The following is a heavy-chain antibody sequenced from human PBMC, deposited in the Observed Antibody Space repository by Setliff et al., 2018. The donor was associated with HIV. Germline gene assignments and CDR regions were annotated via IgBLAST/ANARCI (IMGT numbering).Heavy chain of an antibody. J-gene: IGHJ4*02. CDR1: GFTFRSYG. D-gene: IGHD6-13*01. V-gene: IGHV3-30*02. CDR2: IRHNGENA. Sequence: GGSLRLSCVASGFTFRSYGMHWVRQAPGKGPEWVAFIRHNGENAYYADSVKGRFTISRDNAENSLYLQMNSLRSEDTALYFCAKDVEFSNSPEYWGQGTLVTVSS. CDR3: AKDVEFSNSPEY.